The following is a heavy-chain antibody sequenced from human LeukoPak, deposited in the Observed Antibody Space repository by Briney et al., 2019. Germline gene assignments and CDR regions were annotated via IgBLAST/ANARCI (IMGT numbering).Heavy chain of an antibody. D-gene: IGHD6-19*01. CDR2: ISSSGSTI. V-gene: IGHV3-48*03. Sequence: PGGSLGLSCAASGFTFSSYEMNWVRQAPGKGLEWVSYISSSGSTIYYADSVKGRFTISRDNAKNSLYLQMNSLRAEDTAVYYCARGGGYSSGWYHQPFDYWGQGTLDTVSS. J-gene: IGHJ4*02. CDR3: ARGGGYSSGWYHQPFDY. CDR1: GFTFSSYE.